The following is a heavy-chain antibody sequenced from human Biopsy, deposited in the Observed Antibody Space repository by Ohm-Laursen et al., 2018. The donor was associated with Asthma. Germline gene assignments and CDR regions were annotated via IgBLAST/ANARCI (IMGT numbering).Heavy chain of an antibody. CDR2: IYSGGTS. Sequence: GSLTLSCSASGFAVSSDYMFWVRQAPGKGLEWVSVIYSGGTSHTADSVRGRFTISRDFSKNTLHLQMHSLRVEDTAVYYCARGDSSGWSHYYFDYWGQGTLVTVSS. CDR1: GFAVSSDY. CDR3: ARGDSSGWSHYYFDY. D-gene: IGHD6-19*01. J-gene: IGHJ4*02. V-gene: IGHV3-53*01.